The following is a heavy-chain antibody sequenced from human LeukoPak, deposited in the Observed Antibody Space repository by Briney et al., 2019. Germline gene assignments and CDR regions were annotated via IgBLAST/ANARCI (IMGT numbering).Heavy chain of an antibody. Sequence: GGSLRLSCTASGFTFSSYAMSWVRQAPGKGLEWVSAISGSGDSTYYADSVKGRFTISRDNSKNTLYLQMNSLRAEDTAVYYRAKAGGITIFGIVNPHFDYWGQGTLVTVSS. V-gene: IGHV3-23*01. D-gene: IGHD3-3*01. J-gene: IGHJ4*02. CDR1: GFTFSSYA. CDR3: AKAGGITIFGIVNPHFDY. CDR2: ISGSGDST.